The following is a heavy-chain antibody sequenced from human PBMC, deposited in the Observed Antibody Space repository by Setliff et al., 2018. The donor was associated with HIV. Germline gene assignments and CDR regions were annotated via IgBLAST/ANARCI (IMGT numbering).Heavy chain of an antibody. CDR1: GYTLSELS. CDR2: FDPEDGEA. J-gene: IGHJ4*02. Sequence: ASVKVSCKVSGYTLSELSMHWVRQAPGKGLEWMGGFDPEDGEAIYAQKFQGRVTMTEDTSTDTADMELRSLRAEDTAVYYCTTEFPLSSPYSYDSSGYYYWGKGTQVPVP. D-gene: IGHD3-22*01. CDR3: TTEFPLSSPYSYDSSGYYY. V-gene: IGHV1-24*01.